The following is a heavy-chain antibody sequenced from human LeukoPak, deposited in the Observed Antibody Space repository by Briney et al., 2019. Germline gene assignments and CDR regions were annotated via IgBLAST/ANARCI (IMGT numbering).Heavy chain of an antibody. CDR1: GFTFSSYW. V-gene: IGHV3-7*01. J-gene: IGHJ4*02. CDR3: ATRGCSCGYCYSYFDY. CDR2: IKQDGSEK. Sequence: GGSLRLSCAGSGFTFSSYWMSWVRQAPGKGLEWVANIKQDGSEKYYVDSVKGRFTISRDNAKNSLYLQMNSLRAEDTAVYYCATRGCSCGYCYSYFDYWGQGTLVTVSS. D-gene: IGHD3-22*01.